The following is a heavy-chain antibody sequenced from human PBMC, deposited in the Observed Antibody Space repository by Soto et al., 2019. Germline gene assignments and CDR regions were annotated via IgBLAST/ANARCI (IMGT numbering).Heavy chain of an antibody. CDR1: GFTFSSYA. CDR3: AKVPVEQLVPFDY. Sequence: SGGSLRLSCAASGFTFSSYAMSWVRQAPGKGLEWVSAISGSGGSTYYADSVKGRFTISRDNSKNTLYLQMNSLRAEDTAVYYCAKVPVEQLVPFDYWGQGTLVTVSS. D-gene: IGHD6-6*01. V-gene: IGHV3-23*01. J-gene: IGHJ4*02. CDR2: ISGSGGST.